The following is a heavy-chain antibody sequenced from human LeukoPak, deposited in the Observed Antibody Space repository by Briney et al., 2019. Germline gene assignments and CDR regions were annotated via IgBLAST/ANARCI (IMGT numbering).Heavy chain of an antibody. D-gene: IGHD3-22*01. CDR2: INWNGGSR. CDR3: ARSRHSYDSSGFPHY. V-gene: IGHV3-20*04. J-gene: IGHJ4*02. Sequence: PGGSLRLSCAASGFTLSSYGMHWVRQAPGKGLEWVSGINWNGGSRGYADSVKGRFTISRDNAKNSLYLQMNSLRAEDTALYYCARSRHSYDSSGFPHYWGQGTLVTVSS. CDR1: GFTLSSYG.